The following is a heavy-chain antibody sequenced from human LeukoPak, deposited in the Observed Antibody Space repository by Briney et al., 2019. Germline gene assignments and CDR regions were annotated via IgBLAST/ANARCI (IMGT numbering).Heavy chain of an antibody. V-gene: IGHV3-30*04. J-gene: IGHJ4*02. D-gene: IGHD1-14*01. CDR2: ISSDGLNK. Sequence: GGSLRLSCAASGFTFSNYAMHWVRHAPGKRLQWVSVISSDGLNKYYADSAKGRFTISRDNSVSTVYLQMNSLRPEDTAVYYCARGRSSHNRKYWGQGTLVTVSS. CDR3: ARGRSSHNRKY. CDR1: GFTFSNYA.